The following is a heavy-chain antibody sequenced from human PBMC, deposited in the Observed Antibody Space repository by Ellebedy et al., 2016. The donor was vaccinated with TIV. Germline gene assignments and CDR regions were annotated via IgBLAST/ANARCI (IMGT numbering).Heavy chain of an antibody. CDR1: GFTFSSFG. D-gene: IGHD5-18*01. J-gene: IGHJ4*02. V-gene: IGHV3-30*18. CDR2: ISYGGNNK. Sequence: GESLKISCAASGFTFSSFGMHWVRQAPGKGLEWVAAISYGGNNKYYGDSVKGRFTISRDNSKNTLSLQMNSLRGDDTAVYYCAKELHVDSAYWGQGTLVTVSS. CDR3: AKELHVDSAY.